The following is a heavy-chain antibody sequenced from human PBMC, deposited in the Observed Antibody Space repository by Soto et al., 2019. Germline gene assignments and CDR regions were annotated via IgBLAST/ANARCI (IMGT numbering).Heavy chain of an antibody. CDR2: ISYDGSNK. CDR3: AKDLELKAMVDWFDP. Sequence: GGSLRLSCAASGFTFSSYGMHWVRQAPGKGLEWVAVISYDGSNKCYADSVKGRFTISRDNSKNTLYLQMNSLRAEDTAVYYCAKDLELKAMVDWFDPWGQGTLVTVSS. D-gene: IGHD5-18*01. J-gene: IGHJ5*02. CDR1: GFTFSSYG. V-gene: IGHV3-30*18.